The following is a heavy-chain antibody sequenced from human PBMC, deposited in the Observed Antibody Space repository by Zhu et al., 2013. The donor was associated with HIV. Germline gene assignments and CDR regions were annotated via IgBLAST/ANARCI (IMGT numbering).Heavy chain of an antibody. CDR2: IYYSGST. D-gene: IGHD3-10*01. Sequence: VQLQESGPGLVKPSETLSLTCTVSGGSISSYYWSWIRQPPGKGLEWIGYIYYSGSTNYNPSLKSRVTISVDTSKNQFSLKLSSVTAADTAVYYCARETLLWFGELPSSAFDYWGQGTLVTVSS. CDR1: GGSISSYY. CDR3: ARETLLWFGELPSSAFDY. V-gene: IGHV4-59*01. J-gene: IGHJ4*02.